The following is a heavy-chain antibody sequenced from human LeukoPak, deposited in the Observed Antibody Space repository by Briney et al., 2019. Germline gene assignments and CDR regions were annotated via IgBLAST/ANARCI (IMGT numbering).Heavy chain of an antibody. CDR1: GFTFSSYG. CDR2: ISYDGSNK. J-gene: IGHJ4*02. CDR3: AKDVSVVVVAATAGEY. V-gene: IGHV3-30*18. D-gene: IGHD2-15*01. Sequence: PGGSLRLSCAASGFTFSSYGMHWVRQAPGKGLEWVAVISYDGSNKYYADSVKGRFTISRDNSKNTLYLQMNSLRAEDTAVYYCAKDVSVVVVAATAGEYWGQGTLVTVSS.